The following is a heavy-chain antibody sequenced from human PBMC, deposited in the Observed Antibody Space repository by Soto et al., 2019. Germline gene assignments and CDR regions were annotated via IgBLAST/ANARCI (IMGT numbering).Heavy chain of an antibody. CDR2: ISDTGGRT. V-gene: IGHV3-23*01. D-gene: IGHD2-15*01. CDR3: ARSDGVAGNWYFDL. Sequence: AGGSLRLSCAASGFPFNNYAMSWVRRAPGKGLEWVSGISDTGGRTDYADSVKGRFTISRDKSKNTLFLQMNSLRTEDTAVYYCARSDGVAGNWYFDLWGRGTLVTVSS. J-gene: IGHJ2*01. CDR1: GFPFNNYA.